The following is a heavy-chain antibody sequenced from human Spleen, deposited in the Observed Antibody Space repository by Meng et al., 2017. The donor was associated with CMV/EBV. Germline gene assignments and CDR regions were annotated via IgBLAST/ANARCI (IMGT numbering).Heavy chain of an antibody. V-gene: IGHV1-2*02. CDR2: LNPNSGGT. Sequence: ASVKVSCEASGYTFTNYYMHWVRQAPGQGLEWMGWLNPNSGGTNYAQMFEGRVTMTRDTSISTAYMELSRLRSDDTAVYYCASVLVVPAAAFDYWGQGTLVTVSS. CDR3: ASVLVVPAAAFDY. D-gene: IGHD2-2*01. CDR1: GYTFTNYY. J-gene: IGHJ4*02.